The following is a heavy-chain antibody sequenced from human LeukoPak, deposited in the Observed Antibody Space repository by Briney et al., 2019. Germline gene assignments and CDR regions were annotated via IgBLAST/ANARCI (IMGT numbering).Heavy chain of an antibody. CDR2: ISYDGYDK. V-gene: IGHV3-30-3*01. J-gene: IGHJ5*02. Sequence: PGRSLRLSCAASGFTFNDYAMYWVRQAPGKGLEWVTLISYDGYDKSYADSVRGRFTISRGNSRNTLYLQMDSLRSEDTAVYYCARGSYYYGSGSSPNWFDPWGQGTLVTVSS. CDR1: GFTFNDYA. D-gene: IGHD3-10*01. CDR3: ARGSYYYGSGSSPNWFDP.